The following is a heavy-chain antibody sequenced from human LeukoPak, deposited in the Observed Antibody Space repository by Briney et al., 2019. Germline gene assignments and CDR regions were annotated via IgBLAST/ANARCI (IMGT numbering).Heavy chain of an antibody. CDR3: ARSTSRVTYNWFDP. CDR2: IYTSGST. J-gene: IGHJ5*02. D-gene: IGHD2/OR15-2a*01. Sequence: PSETPSPTCALSVDSTSTDHWSAIPHPAGKGRECGGRIYTSGSTNYHPSLKSRVTMSVDTSKNQFSLKLSSVTAADTAVYYCARSTSRVTYNWFDPWGXGTLVTVSS. V-gene: IGHV4-59*10. CDR1: VDSTSTDH.